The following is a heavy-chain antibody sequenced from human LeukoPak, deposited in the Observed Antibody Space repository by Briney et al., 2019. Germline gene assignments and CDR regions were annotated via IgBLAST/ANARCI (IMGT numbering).Heavy chain of an antibody. V-gene: IGHV1-46*01. Sequence: ASVKVSCKASGYTFTSYYMHWGRHAPGQGLEWMGIINPSGGSTSYGQKFQGRVTMTRDTSTSTVYMELSSLRSEDTAVYYCAREHYYDSSGYYFRGESFDYWGQGTLVTVSS. CDR3: AREHYYDSSGYYFRGESFDY. CDR2: INPSGGST. J-gene: IGHJ4*02. CDR1: GYTFTSYY. D-gene: IGHD3-22*01.